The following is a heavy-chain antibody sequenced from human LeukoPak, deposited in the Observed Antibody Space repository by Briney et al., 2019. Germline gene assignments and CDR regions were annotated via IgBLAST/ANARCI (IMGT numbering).Heavy chain of an antibody. J-gene: IGHJ4*02. CDR3: ARYQTGTMFAG. Sequence: PSETLSLTCAVYGGSFSGYYWSWIRQPPGKGVEWIGTHSHSGSAYYHPSLRSRITMSLDTSENQLPLKLYSVTAADTAIYYCARYQTGTMFAGWGQGTLVTISS. V-gene: IGHV4-34*10. CDR1: GGSFSGYY. D-gene: IGHD1/OR15-1a*01. CDR2: HSHSGSA.